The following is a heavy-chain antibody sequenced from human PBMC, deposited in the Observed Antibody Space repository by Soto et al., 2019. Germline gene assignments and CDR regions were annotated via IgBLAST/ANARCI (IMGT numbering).Heavy chain of an antibody. Sequence: SQTLSLTCVISGDSVSSNSGAWNWVRLSPSRGLEWLGRTYYRSRWSFDYALSVKSRLTIDPDTSKNQFSLHLDSLTPDDTAVYYCAGVTWLRGMDVWGQGTPVTVSS. V-gene: IGHV6-1*01. D-gene: IGHD3-10*01. CDR1: GDSVSSNSGA. J-gene: IGHJ6*02. CDR2: TYYRSRWSF. CDR3: AGVTWLRGMDV.